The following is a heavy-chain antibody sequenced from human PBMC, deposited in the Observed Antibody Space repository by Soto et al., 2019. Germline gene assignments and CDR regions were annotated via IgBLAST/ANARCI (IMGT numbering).Heavy chain of an antibody. D-gene: IGHD2-21*02. CDR3: ARGLVVTTKGWFDL. CDR1: GFTFSSYS. Sequence: QVQLVGSGGGVVQRGGSLRLSCAASGFTFSSYSMSWVRQSPGKGLEWVAVISYDGNRIYYADSVKGRFTISRDNAKNTMFLQMSGLRPEDTAVYYCARGLVVTTKGWFDLWGQGTQVTVSS. V-gene: IGHV3-30-3*02. J-gene: IGHJ5*02. CDR2: ISYDGNRI.